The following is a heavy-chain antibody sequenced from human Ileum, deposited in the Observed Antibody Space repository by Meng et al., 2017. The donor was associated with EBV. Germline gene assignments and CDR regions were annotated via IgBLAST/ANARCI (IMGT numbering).Heavy chain of an antibody. V-gene: IGHV2-5*01. CDR2: IYGQGDK. D-gene: IGHD6-13*01. CDR3: ALRPRQLLRGWFDS. Sequence: QILLKESPPTVVKPTQTLTLTCTFSGFSLSTSGVGVGWIRQPPGKALEWLAMIYGQGDKHYSPSLTSRLTITKDTSKNQVVLTMTNMDSVDTATYYCALRPRQLLRGWFDSWGQGALVTVSS. J-gene: IGHJ5*01. CDR1: GFSLSTSGVG.